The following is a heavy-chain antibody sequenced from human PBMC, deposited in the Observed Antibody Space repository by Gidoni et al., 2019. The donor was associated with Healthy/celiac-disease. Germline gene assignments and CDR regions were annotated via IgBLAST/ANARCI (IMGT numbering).Heavy chain of an antibody. Sequence: EVQLLESGGGLVQPGGALRLSCAASGFTFSSYAMSWVRQAPGKGLEWVSAFSGSGGSTYYADSVKGRFTISRDNSKNTLYLQMNSLRAEDTAVYYCANPWGLTTPHDAFDIWGQGTMVTVSS. CDR1: GFTFSSYA. D-gene: IGHD3-16*01. CDR2: FSGSGGST. CDR3: ANPWGLTTPHDAFDI. J-gene: IGHJ3*02. V-gene: IGHV3-23*01.